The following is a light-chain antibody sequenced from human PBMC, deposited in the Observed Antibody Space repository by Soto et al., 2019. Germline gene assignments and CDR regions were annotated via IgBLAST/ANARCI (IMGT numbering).Light chain of an antibody. CDR1: SSDIGGYNY. J-gene: IGLJ3*02. CDR2: NVG. CDR3: SSYTTTSTVV. Sequence: QSALTQPASVSGSPGQSITISCTGTSSDIGGYNYVSWYQQHPGKAPKLIISNVGDRPSGVSNRCSGSKSGNTASLTISGLQTEDEADYYCSSYTTTSTVVFGGGTKLTVL. V-gene: IGLV2-14*03.